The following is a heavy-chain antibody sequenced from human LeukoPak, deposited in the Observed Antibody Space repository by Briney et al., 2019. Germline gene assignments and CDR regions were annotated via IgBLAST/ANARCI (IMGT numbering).Heavy chain of an antibody. CDR1: GGSFSGFY. J-gene: IGHJ4*02. V-gene: IGHV4-34*01. CDR2: INHSGGT. CDR3: ARGGRVVIPAARRNYFDY. D-gene: IGHD2-2*01. Sequence: KPSETLSLTCAVYGGSFSGFYWSWIRQPPGKGLEWTGEINHSGGTNYNPSLKSRVTISVDTSENQFSLKLSSVTAADTAVYYCARGGRVVIPAARRNYFDYWGQGTLVTVSS.